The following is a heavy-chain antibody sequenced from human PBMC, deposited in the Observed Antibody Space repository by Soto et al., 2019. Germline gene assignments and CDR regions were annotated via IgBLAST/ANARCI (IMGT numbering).Heavy chain of an antibody. D-gene: IGHD1-26*01. J-gene: IGHJ4*02. CDR1: GFTFSSYG. V-gene: IGHV3-30*18. CDR3: AKDRIVPRDY. CDR2: ISYDGSNK. Sequence: QVQLVESGGGVVQPGRSLRLPCAASGFTFSSYGMHWVRQAPGKGLEWVAVISYDGSNKYYADSVKGRFTISRDNSKNTLYLQMNSLRAEDTAVYYCAKDRIVPRDYWGQGTLVTVSS.